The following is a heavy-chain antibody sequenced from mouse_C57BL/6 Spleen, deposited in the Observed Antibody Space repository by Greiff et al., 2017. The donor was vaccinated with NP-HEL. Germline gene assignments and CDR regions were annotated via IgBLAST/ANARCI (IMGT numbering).Heavy chain of an antibody. CDR3: TTGTTVSYAMDY. CDR2: IDPEDGDT. V-gene: IGHV14-1*01. D-gene: IGHD1-1*01. J-gene: IGHJ4*01. Sequence: EVQLQQSGAELVRPGASVKLSCTASGFNIKDYYMHWVKQRPEQGLEWIGRIDPEDGDTEYAPKFQGKATMTADTSSNTAYLQLSSLTSEDTAVYYCTTGTTVSYAMDYWGQGTSVTVSS. CDR1: GFNIKDYY.